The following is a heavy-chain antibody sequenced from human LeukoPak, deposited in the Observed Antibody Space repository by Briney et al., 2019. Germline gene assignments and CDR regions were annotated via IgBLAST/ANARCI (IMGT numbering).Heavy chain of an antibody. Sequence: GGSLRLSCAASGFTFSSYGMHWVRQAPGKGLEWVAFISYDGNNKNYADSVKDRFTISRDNSKNTLYLQMNSLRAEDTAVYYCARGGLYYDFWSGINQPGTNWFDPWGQGTLVTVSS. CDR2: ISYDGNNK. D-gene: IGHD3-3*01. CDR3: ARGGLYYDFWSGINQPGTNWFDP. CDR1: GFTFSSYG. J-gene: IGHJ5*02. V-gene: IGHV3-30*03.